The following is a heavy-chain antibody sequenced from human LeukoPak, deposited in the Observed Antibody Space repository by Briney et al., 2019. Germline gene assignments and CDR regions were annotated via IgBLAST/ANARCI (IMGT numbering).Heavy chain of an antibody. CDR3: ARGTRRGFDY. D-gene: IGHD3-10*01. CDR2: IGTAGDT. Sequence: SGGAPRLSCAASGFTFSSYDMHRVRQATGKGLEWVSAIGTAGDTYYPGSVKGRFTISRENAKNSLYLQMNSLRAEDTAVYYCARGTRRGFDYWGQGTLVTVSS. V-gene: IGHV3-13*01. CDR1: GFTFSSYD. J-gene: IGHJ4*02.